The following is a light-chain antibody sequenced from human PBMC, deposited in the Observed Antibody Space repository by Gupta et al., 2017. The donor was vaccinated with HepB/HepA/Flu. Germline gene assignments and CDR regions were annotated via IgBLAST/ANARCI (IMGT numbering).Light chain of an antibody. CDR1: SSDIGGYNL. CDR2: DVT. J-gene: IGLJ2*01. Sequence: QSPLTQPASVSGSPGQSITISCTGTSSDIGGYNLVSWYQQHPGKVPKLPIFDVTNRPSGLSDRFSGSKSGNTASLTISGLQTEDEADYYCSSFTSSDTVIFGGGTKLTVL. CDR3: SSFTSSDTVI. V-gene: IGLV2-14*03.